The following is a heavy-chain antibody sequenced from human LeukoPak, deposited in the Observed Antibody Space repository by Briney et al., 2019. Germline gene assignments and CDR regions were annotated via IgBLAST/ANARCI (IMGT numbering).Heavy chain of an antibody. V-gene: IGHV3-64*01. D-gene: IGHD6-13*01. J-gene: IGHJ6*03. CDR1: GFTFSSYA. Sequence: GGSLRLSCAASGFTFSSYAMHWDRQAPGKGREYVSAISSNGGSTYYANSVKGRFTISRDNSKNTLYLQMGSLRAEDMAVYYCARDRSSSWRYYYYMDVWGKGTTVTVSS. CDR3: ARDRSSSWRYYYYMDV. CDR2: ISSNGGST.